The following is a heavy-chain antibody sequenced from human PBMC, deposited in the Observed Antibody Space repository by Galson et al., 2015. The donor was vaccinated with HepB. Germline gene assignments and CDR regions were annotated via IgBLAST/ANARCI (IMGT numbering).Heavy chain of an antibody. CDR1: GGSISSSSYY. Sequence: SETLSLTCTVSGGSISSSSYYWGWIRQPPGKGLEWIGSIYYSGSTYYNPSLKSRVTISVDTSKNQFSLKLSSVTAADTAVYYCARHSGIIAVAGTWYFDLWGRGTLVTVSS. D-gene: IGHD6-19*01. V-gene: IGHV4-39*01. J-gene: IGHJ2*01. CDR2: IYYSGST. CDR3: ARHSGIIAVAGTWYFDL.